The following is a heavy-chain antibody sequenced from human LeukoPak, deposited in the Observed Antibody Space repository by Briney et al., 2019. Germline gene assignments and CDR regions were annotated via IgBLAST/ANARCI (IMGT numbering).Heavy chain of an antibody. CDR2: IYTSGST. Sequence: KPSETLSLTCTVPGGSISSGSYYWSWIRQPAGKGLERIGRIYTSGSTNYNPSLKSRVTISVDTSKNQFSLKLSSVTAADTAVYYCARQTAVAGTRWFDPWGQGTLVTVSS. V-gene: IGHV4-61*02. D-gene: IGHD6-19*01. J-gene: IGHJ5*02. CDR3: ARQTAVAGTRWFDP. CDR1: GGSISSGSYY.